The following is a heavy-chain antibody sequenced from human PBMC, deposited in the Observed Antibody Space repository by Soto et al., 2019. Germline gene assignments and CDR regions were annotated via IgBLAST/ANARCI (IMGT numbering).Heavy chain of an antibody. CDR2: ISGSGGST. Sequence: GGSLRLSCAASGFTFSSYAMSWVRQAPGKGLEWVSAISGSGGSTYYADSVKGRFTISRDNSKNTLYLQMNSLRAEDTAVYYCAKDKDSSSWYEYYYYGMDVWGQGTTVTVSS. J-gene: IGHJ6*02. CDR3: AKDKDSSSWYEYYYYGMDV. D-gene: IGHD6-13*01. CDR1: GFTFSSYA. V-gene: IGHV3-23*01.